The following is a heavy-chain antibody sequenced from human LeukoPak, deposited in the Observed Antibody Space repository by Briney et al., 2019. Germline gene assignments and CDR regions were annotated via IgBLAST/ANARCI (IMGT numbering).Heavy chain of an antibody. CDR3: ARDPYSGSYGGYYYYYMDV. CDR2: IKQDGSEK. V-gene: IGHV3-7*01. CDR1: GFTFSTCW. Sequence: PGGSLRLSCAASGFTFSTCWMSWVRQAPGKGLEWVANIKQDGSEKYYVDSVKGRFTISRDNAKNSLYLQMNGLRAEDTAVYYCARDPYSGSYGGYYYYYMDVWGKGTTVTISS. D-gene: IGHD1-26*01. J-gene: IGHJ6*03.